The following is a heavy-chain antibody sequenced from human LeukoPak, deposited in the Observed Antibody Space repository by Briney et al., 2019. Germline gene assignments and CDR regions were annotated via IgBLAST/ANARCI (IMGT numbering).Heavy chain of an antibody. J-gene: IGHJ4*02. CDR3: SREGPTGEFLGDY. Sequence: ASVKVSCKASGYTFTSQGINWVRQAPGQGLEWMGWISAYNGNTNYAQKFQGRVTLTTDTSTSTVYMELRSLRSDDTAVYYCSREGPTGEFLGDYWGQGTLVTVSS. CDR2: ISAYNGNT. D-gene: IGHD1-1*01. CDR1: GYTFTSQG. V-gene: IGHV1-18*01.